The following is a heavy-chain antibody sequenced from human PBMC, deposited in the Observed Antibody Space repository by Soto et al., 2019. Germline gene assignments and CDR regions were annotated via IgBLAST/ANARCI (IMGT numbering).Heavy chain of an antibody. J-gene: IGHJ4*03. CDR1: GFTLKHYA. CDR3: AMAPHLRITAFVF. D-gene: IGHD3-10*01. Sequence: EVQLLESGGDLVQPGGYLRLSCAASGFTLKHYAMNWVRSAPGKGLEWVSAITGGGDETFYADSVKGRLTISRDNSKDTLALQLPSLRAEDTAIYYCAMAPHLRITAFVFWGPGSLVIVSS. V-gene: IGHV3-23*01. CDR2: ITGGGDET.